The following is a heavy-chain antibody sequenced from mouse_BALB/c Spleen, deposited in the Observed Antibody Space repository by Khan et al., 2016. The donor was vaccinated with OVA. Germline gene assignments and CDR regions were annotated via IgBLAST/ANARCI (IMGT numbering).Heavy chain of an antibody. Sequence: QVRLQQSGAEQAKPGASVKMSCKTSGYTFSSYWMHWVKQRPGQGLEWIGYINPTSGYTEYNEKFKDKATLSADKSSSTAYMQLNSLTSEDSAVYYCARDRIDYWGQGTTLTVSS. J-gene: IGHJ2*01. CDR3: ARDRIDY. CDR2: INPTSGYT. V-gene: IGHV1-7*01. CDR1: GYTFSSYW.